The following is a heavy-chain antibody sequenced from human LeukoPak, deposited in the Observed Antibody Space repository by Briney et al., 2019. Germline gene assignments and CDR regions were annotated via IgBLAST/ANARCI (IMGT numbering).Heavy chain of an antibody. V-gene: IGHV6-1*01. CDR1: GDSVSSNRVA. Sequence: SETLSLTCAISGDSVSSNRVAWNWIRQSPSRGLEGLGRTYYRSKWYHDYAGSVTSRITINPDTSKNQFSLQLNSVTPEDTAVYYCARDYYDSSGYYEDAFDIWGQGTLVTVSS. CDR3: ARDYYDSSGYYEDAFDI. CDR2: TYYRSKWYH. J-gene: IGHJ3*02. D-gene: IGHD3-22*01.